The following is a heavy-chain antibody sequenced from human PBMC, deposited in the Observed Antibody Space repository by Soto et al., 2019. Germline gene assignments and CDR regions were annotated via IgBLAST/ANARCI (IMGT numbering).Heavy chain of an antibody. CDR1: GFTVSRFA. V-gene: IGHV3-30-3*01. Sequence: QVQLVESGGGVVQPGRSLRPSCAASGFTVSRFAVHWVRQAPGKGLEWVAVMSDDGSDKNYGDSVQGRFTISRDNSKNTLYLQMNSLRGEDTAVYYCARDLFDYRTAGYGMDVWGQGTTVTVSS. J-gene: IGHJ6*02. D-gene: IGHD4-4*01. CDR2: MSDDGSDK. CDR3: ARDLFDYRTAGYGMDV.